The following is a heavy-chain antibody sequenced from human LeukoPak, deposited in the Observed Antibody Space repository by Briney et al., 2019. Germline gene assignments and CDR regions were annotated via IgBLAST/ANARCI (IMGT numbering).Heavy chain of an antibody. Sequence: ASVKVSCKASGYTFTGYYMHWVRQAPGQGVEWMGWINPNSGGTNYAQKFQGRVTMTRDTSISTAYMELSRLRSDDTAVYYCARDAGYYDSSGYWSIWGQGTMVTVSS. V-gene: IGHV1-2*02. J-gene: IGHJ3*02. D-gene: IGHD3-22*01. CDR1: GYTFTGYY. CDR2: INPNSGGT. CDR3: ARDAGYYDSSGYWSI.